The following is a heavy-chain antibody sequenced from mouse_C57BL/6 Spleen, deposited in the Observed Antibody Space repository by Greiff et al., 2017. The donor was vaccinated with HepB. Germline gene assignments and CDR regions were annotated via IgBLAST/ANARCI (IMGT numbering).Heavy chain of an antibody. CDR1: GFNIKDYY. V-gene: IGHV14-1*01. J-gene: IGHJ1*03. D-gene: IGHD1-1*01. Sequence: VHVKQSGAELVRPGASVKLSCTASGFNIKDYYMHWVKQRPEQGLEWIGRIDPEDGDTEYAPKFQGKATMTADTSSNTAYLQLSSLTSEDTAVYYCTTVPYYYGSSYWYFDVWGTGTTVTVSS. CDR2: IDPEDGDT. CDR3: TTVPYYYGSSYWYFDV.